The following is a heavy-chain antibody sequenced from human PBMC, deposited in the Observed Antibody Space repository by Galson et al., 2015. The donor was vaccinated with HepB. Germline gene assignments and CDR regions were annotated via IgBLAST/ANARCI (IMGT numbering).Heavy chain of an antibody. CDR3: ARCIAAAQPPYESMDV. Sequence: SLRLSCAASGFTFSDYYMSWIRQAPGKGLEWVPYISSSSSYTNYADSVKGRFTISRDNAKNSLYLQMNSLRAEDTAVCYCARCIAAAQPPYESMDVWGQGTTVTVSS. D-gene: IGHD6-13*01. V-gene: IGHV3-11*06. CDR2: ISSSSSYT. J-gene: IGHJ6*02. CDR1: GFTFSDYY.